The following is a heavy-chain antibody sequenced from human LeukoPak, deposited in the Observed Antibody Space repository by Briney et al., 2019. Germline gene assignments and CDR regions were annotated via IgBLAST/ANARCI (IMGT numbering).Heavy chain of an antibody. CDR2: ISGSGGST. J-gene: IGHJ4*02. Sequence: PGRSLRLSCAASGFTFSSYGMHWVRQAPGKGLAWVSAISGSGGSTYYADSVKGRFTISRDNSKNTLYLQMNSLRAEDTAVYYCAKNYYGSGSYLHWGQGTLVTVSS. CDR3: AKNYYGSGSYLH. D-gene: IGHD3-10*01. V-gene: IGHV3-23*01. CDR1: GFTFSSYG.